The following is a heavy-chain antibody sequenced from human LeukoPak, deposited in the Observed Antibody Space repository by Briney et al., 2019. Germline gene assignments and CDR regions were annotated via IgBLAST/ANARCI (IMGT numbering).Heavy chain of an antibody. J-gene: IGHJ4*01. D-gene: IGHD5-12*01. V-gene: IGHV3-74*01. CDR1: RFTLSSYL. CDR2: INRDGSST. CDR3: ARNISGYDRKVAFYY. Sequence: PGGSLRLSCAPSRFTLSSYLMHWVRPAPGTGLVWVSRINRDGSSTSYADSVKGRFTISRDNAKNTLYLQMNRLRAEGTAVYYCARNISGYDRKVAFYYWGQGTLVNVSS.